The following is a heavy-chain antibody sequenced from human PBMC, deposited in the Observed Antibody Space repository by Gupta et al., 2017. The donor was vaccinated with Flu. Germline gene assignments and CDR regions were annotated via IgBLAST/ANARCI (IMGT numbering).Heavy chain of an antibody. CDR3: ARWSIAAAGAPNNWFDP. Sequence: SFNWVRQAPGKGLEWVSSISSSSTYIYYADSVKGRVTISGDNAKNSLYLQMNSLRAEDTAVYYCARWSIAAAGAPNNWFDPWGQGTLVTVSS. D-gene: IGHD6-13*01. V-gene: IGHV3-21*01. CDR2: ISSSSTYI. CDR1: S. J-gene: IGHJ5*02.